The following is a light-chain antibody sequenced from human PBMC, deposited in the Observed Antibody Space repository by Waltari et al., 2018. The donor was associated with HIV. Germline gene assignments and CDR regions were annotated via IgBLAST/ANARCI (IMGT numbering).Light chain of an antibody. CDR3: VSYDSRLDERL. CDR1: TSNTVTEA. J-gene: IGLJ3*02. CDR2: RNY. Sequence: QSVLTQPPPVSGTSGQKVTISCSASTSNTVTEALYWYQQLPGTAPKLIIYRNYKRPSGVSDRFSCSKSGASASLVISGLRSEDEAHYYCVSYDSRLDERLFGGGTKLTVL. V-gene: IGLV1-47*01.